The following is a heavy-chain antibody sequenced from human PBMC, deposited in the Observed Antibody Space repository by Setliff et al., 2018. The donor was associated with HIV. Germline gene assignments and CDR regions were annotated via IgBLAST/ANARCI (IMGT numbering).Heavy chain of an antibody. CDR3: GHAGGGDLMDV. V-gene: IGHV2-70*12. D-gene: IGHD2-21*02. J-gene: IGHJ6*03. Sequence: SGPTLVNPTQTLTLTCTFSGFSLSTSGVGVGWIRQPPGKALEWLARIDWDDDKYYTTSLKTRLTIPKDTSKNQVVLTMTNTDPTDTGTYYCGHAGGGDLMDVWGVGTTVTVSS. CDR1: GFSLSTSGVG. CDR2: IDWDDDK.